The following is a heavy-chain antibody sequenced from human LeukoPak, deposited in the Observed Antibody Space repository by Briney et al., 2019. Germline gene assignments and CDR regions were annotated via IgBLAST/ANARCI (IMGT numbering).Heavy chain of an antibody. CDR1: GFTFSNYA. J-gene: IGHJ4*02. CDR2: ISYGGGNK. D-gene: IGHD3-22*01. Sequence: PGGSLRLSCVASGFTFSNYAMHWVRQAPGKGLEWVAVISYGGGNKHHADSMKGRFTISRDNSKNTLYLQMISLRAEDTAVYYCARGQFRLSDFDSSGFDYWGQGTLATVSS. CDR3: ARGQFRLSDFDSSGFDY. V-gene: IGHV3-30*04.